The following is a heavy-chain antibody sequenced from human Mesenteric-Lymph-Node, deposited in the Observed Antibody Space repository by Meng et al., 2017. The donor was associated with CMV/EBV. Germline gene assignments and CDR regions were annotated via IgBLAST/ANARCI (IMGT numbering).Heavy chain of an antibody. D-gene: IGHD2-21*02. Sequence: GGSLRLSCAASGFTFSSYAMSWVRQAPGKGLEWVSVITASGDHTNYADSVRGRFTISRDISKNTVYLQMNSLRAEDTAVYFCAKDHDVVTAKDYFYAMDVWGQGTTVTVSS. CDR2: ITASGDHT. J-gene: IGHJ6*02. V-gene: IGHV3-23*01. CDR3: AKDHDVVTAKDYFYAMDV. CDR1: GFTFSSYA.